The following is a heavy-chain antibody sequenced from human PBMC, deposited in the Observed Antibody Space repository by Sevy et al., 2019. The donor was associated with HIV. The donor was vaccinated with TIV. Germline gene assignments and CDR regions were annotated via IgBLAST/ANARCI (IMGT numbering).Heavy chain of an antibody. CDR3: ARDLPGDSRMDV. J-gene: IGHJ6*02. Sequence: GESLKISCAASGFTFSSYEMNWVRQAPGKGLEWVSYISSSGSPIYYADSVKGRFAISRDNAKNSLYLQMNSLRAEDTGVYYCARDLPGDSRMDVWGQGTTVTVSS. D-gene: IGHD3-22*01. CDR1: GFTFSSYE. CDR2: ISSSGSPI. V-gene: IGHV3-48*03.